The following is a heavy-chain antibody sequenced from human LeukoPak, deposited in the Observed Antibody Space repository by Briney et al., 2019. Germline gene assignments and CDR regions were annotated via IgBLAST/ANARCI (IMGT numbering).Heavy chain of an antibody. CDR1: GYTFTSYA. CDR2: ISVYNGNT. D-gene: IGHD5-24*01. V-gene: IGHV1-18*01. Sequence: ASVKVSCKASGYTFTSYAISWVRQAPGQGLEWMGWISVYNGNTNYAQKLQGRVTMTTDTSTSTAYMELRSLRSDDTAVYYCARDSVAMSTIRDFGYWGQGTLVTVSS. CDR3: ARDSVAMSTIRDFGY. J-gene: IGHJ4*02.